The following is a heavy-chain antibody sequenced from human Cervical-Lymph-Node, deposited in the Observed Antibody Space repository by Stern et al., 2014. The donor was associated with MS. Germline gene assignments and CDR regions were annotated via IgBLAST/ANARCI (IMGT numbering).Heavy chain of an antibody. CDR3: ARNGRCTSAVCPYFYYYTMDV. V-gene: IGHV1-18*01. J-gene: IGHJ6*02. CDR1: GYTFTNYG. D-gene: IGHD2-8*01. Sequence: QLVQSGAEVRKPGASVKVSCKASGYTFTNYGFSWVRQAPGQGLEWMGWISAHKGNTNFAQKFQGRVTMSTDTSTSTAYMELRSLRSDDTAVYYCARNGRCTSAVCPYFYYYTMDVWGQGTTVTVSS. CDR2: ISAHKGNT.